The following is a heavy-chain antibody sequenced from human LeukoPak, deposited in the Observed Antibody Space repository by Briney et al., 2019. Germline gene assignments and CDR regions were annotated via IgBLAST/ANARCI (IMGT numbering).Heavy chain of an antibody. CDR2: ISYDGSNK. CDR1: GFTFSSYA. V-gene: IGHV3-30*04. J-gene: IGHJ6*02. Sequence: GGSLRLSCAAPGFTFSSYAMSWVRQAPGKGLEWVAVISYDGSNKYYADSVKGRFTISRDNSKNTLYLQMNSLRAEDTAVYYCARDRLDDFWSGYYLPYYYYGMDVWGQGTTVTVSS. D-gene: IGHD3-3*01. CDR3: ARDRLDDFWSGYYLPYYYYGMDV.